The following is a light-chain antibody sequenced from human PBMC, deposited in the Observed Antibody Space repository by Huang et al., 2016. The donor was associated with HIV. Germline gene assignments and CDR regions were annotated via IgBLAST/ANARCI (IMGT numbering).Light chain of an antibody. V-gene: IGKV3-11*01. CDR2: DAT. Sequence: IVLTQSPATVSLSPGARATLSCKASQSVSSYLAWYQQTFGQAPRLRIYDATSRAPGIPARFSGSGSGTDFTLTISNLGPEDFAVYFCQQRYDWPLTFGGGTKVEIK. CDR3: QQRYDWPLT. J-gene: IGKJ4*01. CDR1: QSVSSY.